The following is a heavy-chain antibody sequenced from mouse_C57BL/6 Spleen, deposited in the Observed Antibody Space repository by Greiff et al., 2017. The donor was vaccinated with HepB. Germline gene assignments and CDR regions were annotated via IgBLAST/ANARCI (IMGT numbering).Heavy chain of an antibody. Sequence: EVMLVESGGGLVKPGGSLKLSCAASGFTFSDYGMHWVRQAPEKGLEWVAYISSGSSTIYYADTVKGRFTISRDNAKNTLFLQMTSLRSEDTAMYYCAREGVRYYSPFDYWGQGTTLTVSS. V-gene: IGHV5-17*01. D-gene: IGHD1-2*01. CDR1: GFTFSDYG. CDR3: AREGVRYYSPFDY. J-gene: IGHJ2*01. CDR2: ISSGSSTI.